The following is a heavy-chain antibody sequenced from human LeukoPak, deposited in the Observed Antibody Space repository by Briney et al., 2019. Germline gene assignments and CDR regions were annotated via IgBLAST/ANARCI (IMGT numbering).Heavy chain of an antibody. D-gene: IGHD6-19*01. Sequence: ASVKVSCTASGYTFTSYGIIWVRQAPGQVLEWMGWISAYNGNTNYAQKLQGRVTMTTDTSTSTAYMELRSLRSDDTAVYYCARSSGIAVAGDFDYWGQGTPVTVSS. CDR3: ARSSGIAVAGDFDY. CDR2: ISAYNGNT. V-gene: IGHV1-18*01. CDR1: GYTFTSYG. J-gene: IGHJ4*02.